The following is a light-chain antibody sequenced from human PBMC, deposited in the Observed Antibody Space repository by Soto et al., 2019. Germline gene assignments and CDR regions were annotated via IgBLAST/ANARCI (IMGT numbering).Light chain of an antibody. CDR2: EVS. J-gene: IGLJ1*01. CDR3: SSYTTSFTQV. Sequence: QSALTQPASVSGSPGQSITISCTGTSSDIGRYNYVSWYQQHPGKVPKLLISEVSNRPSGVSNPFSGSKSGNTAPLTISGLQSEDEAAYYCSSYTTSFTQVFGTGTKVTVL. CDR1: SSDIGRYNY. V-gene: IGLV2-14*01.